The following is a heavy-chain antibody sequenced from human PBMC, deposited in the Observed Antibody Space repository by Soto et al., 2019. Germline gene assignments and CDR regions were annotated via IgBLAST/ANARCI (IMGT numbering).Heavy chain of an antibody. CDR3: ARDVGSGSYYNQYNWFDP. J-gene: IGHJ5*02. V-gene: IGHV1-18*01. Sequence: ASVKVSCKASGYTFTNYGISWVRQAPGQGLEWMGWINVYNGNTKYAQKVQGRVTMTTDTSTSTAYMELRSLRSDDTAVYYCARDVGSGSYYNQYNWFDPWGQGTLVTAPQ. CDR2: INVYNGNT. CDR1: GYTFTNYG. D-gene: IGHD3-10*01.